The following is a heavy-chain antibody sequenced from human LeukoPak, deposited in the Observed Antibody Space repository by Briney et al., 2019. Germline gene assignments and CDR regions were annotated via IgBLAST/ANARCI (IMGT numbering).Heavy chain of an antibody. V-gene: IGHV1-69*13. CDR2: IIPIFGTA. J-gene: IGHJ3*02. Sequence: ASVKVSCKASGGTFSSYAISWVRQAPGQGLEWMGGIIPIFGTANYAQKFQGRVTITADESTSTAYMELSSLRSEDTAVYYCARDPSSSSGFDAFDIWGQGTMVTVSS. D-gene: IGHD6-6*01. CDR3: ARDPSSSSGFDAFDI. CDR1: GGTFSSYA.